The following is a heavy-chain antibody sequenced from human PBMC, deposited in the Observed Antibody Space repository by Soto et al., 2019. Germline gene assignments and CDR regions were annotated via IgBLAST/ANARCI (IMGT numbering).Heavy chain of an antibody. V-gene: IGHV4-38-2*02. Sequence: SETLSLTCAVSGYSISSGYYWGWIRQPPGKGLEWIGSIYHSGSTYYNPSLKSRVTISVDTSKNQFSLKLSSVTAADTAIYYCARDPYYYATSGHHHQEDAFDIWGQGTMVTVSS. CDR2: IYHSGST. CDR3: ARDPYYYATSGHHHQEDAFDI. J-gene: IGHJ3*02. CDR1: GYSISSGYY. D-gene: IGHD3-22*01.